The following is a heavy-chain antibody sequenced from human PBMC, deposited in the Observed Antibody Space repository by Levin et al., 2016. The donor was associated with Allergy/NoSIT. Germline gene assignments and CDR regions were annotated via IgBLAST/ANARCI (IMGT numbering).Heavy chain of an antibody. CDR2: ISSSGSTI. D-gene: IGHD2-15*01. CDR3: ARGGAYCSGGSCYSDYYGMDV. J-gene: IGHJ6*02. Sequence: WIRQPPGKGLEWVSYISSSGSTIYYADSVKGRFTISRDNAKNSLYLQMNSLRAEDTAVYYCARGGAYCSGGSCYSDYYGMDVWGQGTTVTVSS. V-gene: IGHV3-11*01.